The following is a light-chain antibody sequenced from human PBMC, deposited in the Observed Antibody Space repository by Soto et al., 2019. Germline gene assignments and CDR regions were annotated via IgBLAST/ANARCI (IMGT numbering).Light chain of an antibody. CDR3: QQYNNWPPMA. Sequence: EIVMTQSPATLSVSPGERATLSCRASQSVSSNLAWYQQKPGQAPRLLIYGASARATGIPARFSGSGSGTEFTLTFSSLQSGDFAVYYCQQYNNWPPMAFGQGTKVEIK. CDR1: QSVSSN. J-gene: IGKJ1*01. V-gene: IGKV3-15*01. CDR2: GAS.